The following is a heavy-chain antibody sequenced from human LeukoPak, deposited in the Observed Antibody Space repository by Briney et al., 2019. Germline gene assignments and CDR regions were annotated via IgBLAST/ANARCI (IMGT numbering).Heavy chain of an antibody. Sequence: SETLSLTCAVYGGSFSGYYWSWIRQPPGKGLEWIGEINHSGSTNYNPSLKSRVTISVDTSKNQFSLKLSSVTAADTAVYYCARPHYGREPTHFDYWGQGTLVTVSS. J-gene: IGHJ4*02. D-gene: IGHD4-17*01. CDR2: INHSGST. CDR1: GGSFSGYY. CDR3: ARPHYGREPTHFDY. V-gene: IGHV4-34*01.